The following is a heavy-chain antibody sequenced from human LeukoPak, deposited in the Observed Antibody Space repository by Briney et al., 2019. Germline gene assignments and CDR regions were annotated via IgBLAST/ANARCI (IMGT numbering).Heavy chain of an antibody. CDR3: ARGRGDYDSSAYGGFDY. D-gene: IGHD3-22*01. Sequence: ASETLSLTCTVSGGSIRSYYWSWIRQPPGKGLEWIGYIYYSGSTKYNPSLKSRVTISVDTSKNQFSLRLSSVTAADTAVYYCARGRGDYDSSAYGGFDYWGQGTLVTVSS. J-gene: IGHJ4*02. CDR2: IYYSGST. V-gene: IGHV4-59*08. CDR1: GGSIRSYY.